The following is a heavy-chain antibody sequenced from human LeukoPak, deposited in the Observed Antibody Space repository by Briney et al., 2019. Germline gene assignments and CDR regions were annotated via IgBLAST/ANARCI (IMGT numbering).Heavy chain of an antibody. Sequence: GGSLRLSCAASGFTFSNYWMTWVRQAPGKGLEWVANIKHDGTDKYYLDSVKGRFTLSRDNAKNSLYLQMNSLRVEDTAVYYCAREGSTWGGDWFDPWGQGTLVTVSS. J-gene: IGHJ5*02. CDR2: IKHDGTDK. CDR3: AREGSTWGGDWFDP. V-gene: IGHV3-7*01. CDR1: GFTFSNYW. D-gene: IGHD6-13*01.